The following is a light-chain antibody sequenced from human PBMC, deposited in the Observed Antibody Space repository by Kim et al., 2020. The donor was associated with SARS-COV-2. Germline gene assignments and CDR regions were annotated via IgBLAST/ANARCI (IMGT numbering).Light chain of an antibody. CDR2: WAS. Sequence: ATINCKASQRVLYSVNNENYLAWLQQKPGQPPKLLVYWASIRESGVPNRFSGSGSGTDFTLTISSVQAEDVAVYYCQQYYSGPRTFGQGTKVDIQ. J-gene: IGKJ1*01. CDR1: QRVLYSVNNENY. CDR3: QQYYSGPRT. V-gene: IGKV4-1*01.